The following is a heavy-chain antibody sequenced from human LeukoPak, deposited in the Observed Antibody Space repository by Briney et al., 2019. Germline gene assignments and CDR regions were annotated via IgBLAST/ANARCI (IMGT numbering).Heavy chain of an antibody. V-gene: IGHV4-4*07. CDR2: IYTSGST. Sequence: SETLSLTCTVSGGSISSYYWSWIRQPAGKGLEWIGRIYTSGSTNYNPSLKSRVTMSADTSKNQFSLKLSSVTAADTAVYYCARDSSSTSWSDAFDIWGQGTMVTVSS. CDR3: ARDSSSTSWSDAFDI. CDR1: GGSISSYY. J-gene: IGHJ3*02. D-gene: IGHD2-2*01.